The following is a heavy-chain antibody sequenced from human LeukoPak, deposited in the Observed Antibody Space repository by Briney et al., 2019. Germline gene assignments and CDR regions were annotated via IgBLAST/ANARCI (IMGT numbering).Heavy chain of an antibody. CDR3: ARELVGSTTKDAFDI. Sequence: KPSETLSLTAAVYGGSFSGYYWSWLRQPPGRGLGGFGYIYYSGSTNYNPSLKSRFTISVATSKNQFSLKLSSVTAADTAVYYCARELVGSTTKDAFDIWGQGTMVTVSS. V-gene: IGHV4-59*01. CDR2: IYYSGST. J-gene: IGHJ3*02. D-gene: IGHD1-26*01. CDR1: GGSFSGYY.